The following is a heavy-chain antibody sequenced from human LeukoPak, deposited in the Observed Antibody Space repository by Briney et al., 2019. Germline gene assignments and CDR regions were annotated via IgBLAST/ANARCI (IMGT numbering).Heavy chain of an antibody. Sequence: PGGSLRLSCVASGFTLSSSAMSWVRQAPEKGLEWVSSISRSGDSTYYADSVKGRFTISRDNSKNTLSLQMHSLRAEDTAIYYCAKEIRRNTGASAYFDYWGQGTLVAVSS. J-gene: IGHJ4*02. D-gene: IGHD2-8*02. V-gene: IGHV3-23*01. CDR3: AKEIRRNTGASAYFDY. CDR2: ISRSGDST. CDR1: GFTLSSSA.